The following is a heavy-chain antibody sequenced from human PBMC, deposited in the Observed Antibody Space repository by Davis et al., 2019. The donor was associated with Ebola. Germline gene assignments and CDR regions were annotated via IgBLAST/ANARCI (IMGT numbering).Heavy chain of an antibody. CDR1: GFNVNTYA. V-gene: IGHV3-23*01. J-gene: IGHJ4*02. Sequence: GESLKISCAASGFNVNTYAMSWVRQAPGKGLEWVSVVLSGSGGSTYYADSVKGRFTISRDNSKNTVFLQMNSMRVEDTAVYYCARLQTTVTPDGIDYWGQGTPVTVSS. CDR2: LSGSGGST. D-gene: IGHD4-17*01. CDR3: ARLQTTVTPDGIDY.